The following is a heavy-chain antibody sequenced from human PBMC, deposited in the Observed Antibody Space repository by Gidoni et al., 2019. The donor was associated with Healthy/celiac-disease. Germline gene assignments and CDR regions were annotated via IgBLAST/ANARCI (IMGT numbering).Heavy chain of an antibody. CDR2: INHRGST. V-gene: IGHV4-34*01. J-gene: IGHJ6*03. Sequence: QVQLQQWGAGLLKPSETLSLTCAVYGGSFSGYYWSWIRQPPGKGLEWIGEINHRGSTNYNPSLKSRVTISVDTSKNQFSLKLSSVTAADTAVYYCARSLNGYSSSWPPTRYMDVWGKGTTVTVSS. CDR1: GGSFSGYY. CDR3: ARSLNGYSSSWPPTRYMDV. D-gene: IGHD6-13*01.